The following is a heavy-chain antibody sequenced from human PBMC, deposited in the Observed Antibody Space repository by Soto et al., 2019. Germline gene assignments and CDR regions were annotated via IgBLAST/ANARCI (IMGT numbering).Heavy chain of an antibody. CDR3: ARRSHSTTRRNYYYGMDV. CDR2: IYYSGST. CDR1: GGSISSSSYY. J-gene: IGHJ6*02. V-gene: IGHV4-39*01. Sequence: QLQLQESGPGLVKPSETLSLTCTVSGGSISSSSYYWGWIRQPPGKGLEWIGSIYYSGSTYYNPSLKIRVTISVDPSTNQFSLKLSSVTAADTAVYYCARRSHSTTRRNYYYGMDVWGQGTTVTVSS. D-gene: IGHD2-21*01.